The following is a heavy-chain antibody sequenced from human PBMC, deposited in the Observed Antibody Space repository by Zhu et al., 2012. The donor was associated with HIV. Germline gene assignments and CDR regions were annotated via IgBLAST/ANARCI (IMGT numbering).Heavy chain of an antibody. J-gene: IGHJ4*02. CDR1: GGSLRGYH. D-gene: IGHD2-8*01. CDR2: INYSENV. V-gene: IGHV4-34*01. CDR3: ARGSLLMYHVLTYFDS. Sequence: QVQLQQRGAGLLKPSETLSLTCAVYGGSLRGYHWSWIRQSPGKGLEWIGEINYSENVNYNPSLKTRVTLSVDRSKNQFSLKLRSVTAADTSIYFCARGSLLMYHVLTYFDSWGQGTLVTVSS.